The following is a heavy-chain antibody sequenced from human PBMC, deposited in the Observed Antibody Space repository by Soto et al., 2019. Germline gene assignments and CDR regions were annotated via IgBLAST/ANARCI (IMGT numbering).Heavy chain of an antibody. CDR3: AKDTRGSGSYYIFGMDT. CDR1: GFTFSSYA. CDR2: ISASGGST. D-gene: IGHD3-10*01. V-gene: IGHV3-23*01. J-gene: IGHJ6*02. Sequence: GGSLRLSCAASGFTFSSYAMSWVRQAPGKGLEWVSTISASGGSTYHADSVKGRFTISRDNSKNTLYLQMNSLRDEDTAAYYYAKDTRGSGSYYIFGMDTWGQETTVTVS.